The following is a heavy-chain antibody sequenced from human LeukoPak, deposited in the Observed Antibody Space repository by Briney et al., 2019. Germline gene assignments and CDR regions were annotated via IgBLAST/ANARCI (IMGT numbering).Heavy chain of an antibody. CDR3: AKSNGYGLVDI. Sequence: SETLSLTCTISGGSVSDYYWSWIRQPPGKGLEWIGNIFYSGSTYYSPSLKSRVTISLDTSRNQFSLKLNSVTAADTAVYYCAKSNGYGLVDIWGQGTMVTVSS. CDR2: IFYSGST. J-gene: IGHJ3*02. V-gene: IGHV4-59*02. D-gene: IGHD3-10*01. CDR1: GGSVSDYY.